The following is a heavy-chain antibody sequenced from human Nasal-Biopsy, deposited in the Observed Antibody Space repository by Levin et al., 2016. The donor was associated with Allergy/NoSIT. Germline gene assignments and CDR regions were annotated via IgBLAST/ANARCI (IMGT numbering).Heavy chain of an antibody. D-gene: IGHD3-22*01. J-gene: IGHJ4*02. CDR3: ARGYDDRSTYYSSYYFDF. Sequence: SVKVSCKTSGFTFSSSAIQWVRQARGQRLEWMGWIVVGGSHTNYAHNFQDRVTITTDMSTNTAYMELNRLTSDDTAVYYCARGYDDRSTYYSSYYFDFWGQGTLVTVSS. CDR1: GFTFSSSA. V-gene: IGHV1-58*02. CDR2: IVVGGSHT.